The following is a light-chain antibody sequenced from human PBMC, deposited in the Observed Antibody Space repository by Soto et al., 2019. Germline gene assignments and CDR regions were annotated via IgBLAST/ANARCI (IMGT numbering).Light chain of an antibody. CDR1: QSVLYSPNNKNY. CDR2: WAS. J-gene: IGKJ3*01. V-gene: IGKV4-1*01. Sequence: DIVMTQSPDSLAVSLGERATINCKSSQSVLYSPNNKNYLAWFQQKPGLPPKLIIYWASTRESGVPDRFNGSGSETDFTLPISSLQAEDVAVCLCQHYYTTPPAFGPGTKVDIK. CDR3: QHYYTTPPA.